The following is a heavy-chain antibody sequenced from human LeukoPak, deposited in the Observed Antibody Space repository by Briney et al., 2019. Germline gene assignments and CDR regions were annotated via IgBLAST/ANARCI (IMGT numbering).Heavy chain of an antibody. Sequence: GGSLRLSCAASGFTLSTYAMSWVRQTPGKGLEWVAAISGSNPGTYHANSVKGRFTISRDNSKNTLHLQMSGLRAEDTARYYCAKAPVGHCSGAFCYHFDSWGQGTLVTVSS. J-gene: IGHJ4*02. CDR3: AKAPVGHCSGAFCYHFDS. D-gene: IGHD2-15*01. V-gene: IGHV3-23*01. CDR1: GFTLSTYA. CDR2: ISGSNPGT.